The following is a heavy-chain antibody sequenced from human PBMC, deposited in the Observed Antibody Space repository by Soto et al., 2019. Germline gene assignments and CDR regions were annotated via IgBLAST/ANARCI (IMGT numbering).Heavy chain of an antibody. D-gene: IGHD2-21*01. CDR3: ARSSVVGNALAY. CDR2: INAGNGNT. CDR1: GYTFTSYA. Sequence: ASVKVSCKASGYTFTSYAMHWVRQAPGQRLEWMGWINAGNGNTKYSQKFQGRVTITRDTSASTAYMELSSLRSEDTAVYYCARSSVVGNALAYRSQGSPVPVSS. J-gene: IGHJ4*02. V-gene: IGHV1-3*01.